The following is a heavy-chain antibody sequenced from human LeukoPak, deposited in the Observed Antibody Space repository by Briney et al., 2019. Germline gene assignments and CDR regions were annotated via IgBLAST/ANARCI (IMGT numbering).Heavy chain of an antibody. J-gene: IGHJ4*02. V-gene: IGHV3-9*01. CDR3: AKSSYCSSTSCFFDY. CDR1: GFTFVDYA. D-gene: IGHD2-2*01. CDR2: ISWNSGSI. Sequence: GGSLRLSCAASGFTFVDYAMHWVRQAPGKGLEWVSGISWNSGSIGYADSVKGRFTISRDNAKNSLYLQMNSLRAEDTALYYCAKSSYCSSTSCFFDYWGQGTLVTVSS.